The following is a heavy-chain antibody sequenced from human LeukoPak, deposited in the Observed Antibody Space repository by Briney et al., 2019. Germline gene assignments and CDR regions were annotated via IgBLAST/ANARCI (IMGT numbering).Heavy chain of an antibody. CDR2: IIAILGIA. CDR1: GGTFSSYA. Sequence: SVKVSCKASGGTFSSYAISWVRRAPGQGLEWMGRIIAILGIANYAQKFRGRVTITADKSTSTAYMELSSLRSEDTAVYYCATPGRLGGSYDYWGQGTLVTVSS. J-gene: IGHJ4*02. CDR3: ATPGRLGGSYDY. D-gene: IGHD1-26*01. V-gene: IGHV1-69*04.